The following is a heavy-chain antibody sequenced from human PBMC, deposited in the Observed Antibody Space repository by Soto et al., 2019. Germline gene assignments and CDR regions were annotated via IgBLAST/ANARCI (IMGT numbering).Heavy chain of an antibody. CDR3: ARGQKRAFYGSGSYHYYGMDV. V-gene: IGHV4-34*01. CDR1: GGSFSGYY. D-gene: IGHD3-10*01. CDR2: INHSGST. J-gene: IGHJ6*02. Sequence: SETLSLTCAVYGGSFSGYYWSWIRQPPGKGLEWIGEINHSGSTNYNPSLKSRVTISVDTSKNQFSLKLGSVTAADTAVYYCARGQKRAFYGSGSYHYYGMDVWGQGTTVTVSS.